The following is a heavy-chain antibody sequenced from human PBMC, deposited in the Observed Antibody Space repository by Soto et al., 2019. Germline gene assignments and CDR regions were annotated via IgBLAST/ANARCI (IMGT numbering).Heavy chain of an antibody. CDR3: ATDTYCPATCYRGHGN. D-gene: IGHD2-8*02. J-gene: IGHJ4*02. CDR2: MNQHGSDI. Sequence: EVQLVESGGDLVQPGGSLRLSCAASGFTFSSYWMAWVRQSPGKGLEWVAGMNQHGSDIQYVDSVRGRFTISRDNARNLLYLQMNNLRDEDTAIYYCATDTYCPATCYRGHGNWGQGTLVTVSS. V-gene: IGHV3-7*03. CDR1: GFTFSSYW.